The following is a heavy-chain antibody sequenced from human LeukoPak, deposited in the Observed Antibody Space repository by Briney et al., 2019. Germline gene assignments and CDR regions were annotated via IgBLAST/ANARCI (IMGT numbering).Heavy chain of an antibody. V-gene: IGHV5-51*01. D-gene: IGHD2-21*02. Sequence: GESLKISCKGSGYSFTSYWIGWVRQMPGKGLEWMGIIYPGDSDTRYSPSFQGQVTISADKSISTAYLQWSSLKASDTAMYYCARQKAYCGGDCNTIDYWGQGTLVTVSS. J-gene: IGHJ4*02. CDR1: GYSFTSYW. CDR2: IYPGDSDT. CDR3: ARQKAYCGGDCNTIDY.